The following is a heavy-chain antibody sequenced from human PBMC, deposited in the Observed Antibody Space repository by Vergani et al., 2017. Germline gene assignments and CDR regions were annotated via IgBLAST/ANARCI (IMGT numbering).Heavy chain of an antibody. CDR3: ARDRYYYDSSGTLDY. D-gene: IGHD3-22*01. CDR1: GGTFSSYT. V-gene: IGHV1-69*09. CDR2: IIPILGIA. J-gene: IGHJ4*02. Sequence: QVQLVQSGAEVKKPGSSVKVSCKASGGTFSSYTISWVRQAPGQGLEWMGRIIPILGIANYAQKFQGRVTITADKSTSTAYMELSSLRSEDTAVYYCARDRYYYDSSGTLDYWGQGTLVTVSS.